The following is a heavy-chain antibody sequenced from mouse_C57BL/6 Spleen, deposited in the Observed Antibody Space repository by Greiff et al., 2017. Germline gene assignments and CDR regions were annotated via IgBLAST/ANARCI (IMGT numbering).Heavy chain of an antibody. CDR1: GYTFTSYW. J-gene: IGHJ2*01. Sequence: QVQLKQPGAELVKPGASVKMSCKASGYTFTSYWITWVKQRPGQGLEWIGDIYPGSGSTNYNEKFKSKATLTVDTSSSTAYMQLSSLTSEDSAVYYCAREGLVIAYYFDYWGQGTTLTVSS. D-gene: IGHD1-1*01. V-gene: IGHV1-55*01. CDR2: IYPGSGST. CDR3: AREGLVIAYYFDY.